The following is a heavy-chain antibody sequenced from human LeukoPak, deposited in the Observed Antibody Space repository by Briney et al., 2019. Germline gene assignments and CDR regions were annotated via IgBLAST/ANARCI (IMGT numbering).Heavy chain of an antibody. J-gene: IGHJ6*02. CDR3: AKDTHLFGEGLLDV. CDR1: GFTFDDYA. CDR2: ISWNSGDI. Sequence: GRSLRLSCAASGFTFDDYAMHWVRQAPGKGLEWVSGISWNSGDIGYADSVKGRFTISRDNAKNSLYLQMNSLRAEDTALYYCAKDTHLFGEGLLDVWGQGTTVTVSS. V-gene: IGHV3-9*01. D-gene: IGHD3-10*02.